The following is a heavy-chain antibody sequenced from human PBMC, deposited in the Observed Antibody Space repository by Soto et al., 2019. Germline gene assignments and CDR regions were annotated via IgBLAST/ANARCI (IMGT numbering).Heavy chain of an antibody. CDR3: ESGGNWFDS. D-gene: IGHD3-16*01. CDR1: GGSISNYY. V-gene: IGHV4-59*01. CDR2: MYYNGNI. Sequence: SETLSLTCNVSGGSISNYYWTWVRQSPEKGLEWIGYMYYNGNINYNPSLKSRVTISIDTSKNQFSLTLKSVTAADTAVYYCESGGNWFDSWGQGVLVTVS. J-gene: IGHJ5*01.